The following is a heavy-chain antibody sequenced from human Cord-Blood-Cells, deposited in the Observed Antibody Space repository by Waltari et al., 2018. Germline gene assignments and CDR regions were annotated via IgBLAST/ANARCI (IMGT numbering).Heavy chain of an antibody. Sequence: QVQLQQWGAGLLKPSETLSLTCAVYGGSFSGYYWSWIRQPPGKGLEWIGEINHSGTTNYTPSLKGRVTISVDTSKNQFSLKLGSVAAADTAVYYCASSGAGNWYFDLWGRGTLVTVSS. V-gene: IGHV4-34*01. D-gene: IGHD7-27*01. CDR3: ASSGAGNWYFDL. J-gene: IGHJ2*01. CDR1: GGSFSGYY. CDR2: INHSGTT.